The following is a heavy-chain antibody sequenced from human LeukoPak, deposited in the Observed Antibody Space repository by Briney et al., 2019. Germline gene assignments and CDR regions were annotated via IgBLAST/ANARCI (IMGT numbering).Heavy chain of an antibody. CDR1: GFTFSSYG. CDR3: ARHDYGGNSGDY. D-gene: IGHD4-23*01. CDR2: IGTPSSTI. V-gene: IGHV3-48*02. J-gene: IGHJ4*02. Sequence: GGSLRLSCAASGFTFSSYGMNWVRQTPGKGLEWVSSIGTPSSTIYYADSVKGRFTISRASAKNSLYLQMNSLRDEDTAVYYFARHDYGGNSGDYWGQGTLVTVSS.